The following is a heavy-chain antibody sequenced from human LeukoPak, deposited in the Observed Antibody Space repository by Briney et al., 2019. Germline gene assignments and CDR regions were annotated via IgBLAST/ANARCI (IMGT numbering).Heavy chain of an antibody. CDR2: IYPGDSDT. D-gene: IGHD3-9*01. CDR3: ARRTIPDAFDI. CDR1: GYSFTSYW. V-gene: IGHV5-51*01. J-gene: IGHJ3*02. Sequence: GESLKISCKGSGYSFTSYWIGWGRQMPGKGLGWMGIIYPGDSDTRYSPSFQGQVTISADKSISTAYLQWSSLKASDTAMYYCARRTIPDAFDIWGQGTMVTVSS.